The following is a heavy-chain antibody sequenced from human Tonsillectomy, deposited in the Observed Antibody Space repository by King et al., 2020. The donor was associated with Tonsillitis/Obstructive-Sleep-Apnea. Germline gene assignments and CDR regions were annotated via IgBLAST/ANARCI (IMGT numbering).Heavy chain of an antibody. V-gene: IGHV3-23*04. Sequence: VQLVESGGGLVQPGGSLRLSCAASGFTFSSYAMSWVRQAPGKGLEWVSAISGGGGSTYYADSVKGRFTISRDNSKNTLYLQMNSLRAEDTAVYYCANDHYSSGSCYHWGQGTLVTVSS. CDR3: ANDHYSSGSCYH. CDR2: ISGGGGST. CDR1: GFTFSSYA. D-gene: IGHD2-15*01. J-gene: IGHJ5*02.